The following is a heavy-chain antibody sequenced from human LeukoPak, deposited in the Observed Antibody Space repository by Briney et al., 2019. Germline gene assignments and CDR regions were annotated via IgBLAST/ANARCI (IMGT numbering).Heavy chain of an antibody. CDR2: MNPNSGNT. CDR3: ARGVGRLLWFGELLYLDAFDI. V-gene: IGHV1-8*03. D-gene: IGHD3-10*01. J-gene: IGHJ3*02. Sequence: ASVKVSCKASGYTFTSYDINWVRQATGQGLEWMGWMNPNSGNTGYAQKFQGRVTITRNTSISTAYMELSSLRSDDTAVYYCARGVGRLLWFGELLYLDAFDIWGQGTMVTVSS. CDR1: GYTFTSYD.